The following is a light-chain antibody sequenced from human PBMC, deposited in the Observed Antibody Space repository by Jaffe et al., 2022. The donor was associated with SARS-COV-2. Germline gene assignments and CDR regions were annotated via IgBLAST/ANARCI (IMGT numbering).Light chain of an antibody. J-gene: IGKJ4*01. CDR1: QSVSSN. CDR2: GAS. CDR3: QQYNNWPLT. Sequence: EVVMTQSPATLSVSPGERATLSCRASQSVSSNLAWYQQKPGQAPRLLIYGASTRATGIPVGFSGSGSGTEFTLTISSLHSEDFAVYYCQQYNNWPLTFGGGTKV. V-gene: IGKV3-15*01.